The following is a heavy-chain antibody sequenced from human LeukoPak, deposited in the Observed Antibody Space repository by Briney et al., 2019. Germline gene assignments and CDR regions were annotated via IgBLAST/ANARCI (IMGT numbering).Heavy chain of an antibody. J-gene: IGHJ4*02. CDR3: ARSIAARPPLDY. D-gene: IGHD6-6*01. Sequence: GESLKISCKGSGFDFTVHWIAWVRQMPGKGLEWMGIIYPGDSDTRYSPSFQGQVTISADKSISTAYLQWSSLKASDTAMYYCARSIAARPPLDYWGQGTLVTVSS. V-gene: IGHV5-51*01. CDR1: GFDFTVHW. CDR2: IYPGDSDT.